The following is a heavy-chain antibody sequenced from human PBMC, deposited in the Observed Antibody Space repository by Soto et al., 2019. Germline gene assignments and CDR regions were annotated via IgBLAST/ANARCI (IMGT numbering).Heavy chain of an antibody. CDR3: AKVAEVGDWRGGSCYSGGVYYFDY. Sequence: EVQLVESGGGLVQPGRSLRLSCAASGFTFDEYAMHWVRQAPGKGLEWVSGIRWNSGSIGYADSVKGRITISRDNAKNSLYLQMTSLGADEPALYYWAKVAEVGDWRGGSCYSGGVYYFDYWGQGPLVTVSS. V-gene: IGHV3-9*01. CDR2: IRWNSGSI. J-gene: IGHJ4*02. CDR1: GFTFDEYA. D-gene: IGHD2-15*01.